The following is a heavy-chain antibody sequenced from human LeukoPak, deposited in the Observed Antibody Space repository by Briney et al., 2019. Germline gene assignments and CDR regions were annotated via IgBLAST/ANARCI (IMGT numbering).Heavy chain of an antibody. CDR1: GYSISSGYY. Sequence: SETLSLTCTVSGYSISSGYYWGWIRQPPGQGLEWIGSIYHSGSTYYNPSLKSRVTISVDTSKNQFSLKLSSVTAADTAVYYCARYGDYVGFDYWGQGTLVTVSS. V-gene: IGHV4-38-2*02. CDR2: IYHSGST. J-gene: IGHJ4*02. D-gene: IGHD4-17*01. CDR3: ARYGDYVGFDY.